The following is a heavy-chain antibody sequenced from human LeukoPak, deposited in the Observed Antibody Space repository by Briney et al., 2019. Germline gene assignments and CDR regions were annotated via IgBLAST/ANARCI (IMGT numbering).Heavy chain of an antibody. D-gene: IGHD3-16*01. CDR1: GYSFTVYY. V-gene: IGHV1-2*02. CDR2: INPNSGGT. J-gene: IGHJ5*02. CDR3: ARADRLHGGPYLIGP. Sequence: ASVKVSCKTSGYSFTVYYMHWVRQAPGQGLEWMGWINPNSGGTNSAQKFQGRVTMTRDTSITTVYMEVNWLTSDDTAIYYCARADRLHGGPYLIGPWGQGTLVTVSS.